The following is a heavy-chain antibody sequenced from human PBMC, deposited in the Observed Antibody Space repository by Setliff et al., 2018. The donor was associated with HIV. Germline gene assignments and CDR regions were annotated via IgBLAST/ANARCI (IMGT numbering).Heavy chain of an antibody. CDR3: TRSDLDNGSGYFDYYSYYMDV. Sequence: SETLSLTCAVYGGSFSAYYWTWIRQPPGKGLEWIGEINHSGSTNYNPSLKSRVTISVDTSKNQFSLKLRSVTAADTAIYYCTRSDLDNGSGYFDYYSYYMDVWGRGTTVTVSS. J-gene: IGHJ6*03. D-gene: IGHD3-22*01. CDR2: INHSGST. V-gene: IGHV4-34*01. CDR1: GGSFSAYY.